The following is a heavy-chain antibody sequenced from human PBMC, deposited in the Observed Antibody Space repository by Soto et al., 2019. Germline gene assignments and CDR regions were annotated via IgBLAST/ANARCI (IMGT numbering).Heavy chain of an antibody. Sequence: ISWVIQTPGKGLEWVSDIRGSGGSTYYADSVKGRFTISRDNSQNTLYLQMNSLRAEDTAVYSCGKEVELWPSYYFGYWGQGTLVTVSS. CDR3: GKEVELWPSYYFGY. J-gene: IGHJ4*02. CDR2: IRGSGGST. D-gene: IGHD2-21*01. V-gene: IGHV3-23*01.